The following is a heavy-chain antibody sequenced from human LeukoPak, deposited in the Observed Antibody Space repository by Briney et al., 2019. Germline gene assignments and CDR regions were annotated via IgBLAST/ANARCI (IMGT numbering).Heavy chain of an antibody. D-gene: IGHD2-15*01. V-gene: IGHV3-48*04. Sequence: GGSLRLSFAASGFTFSNYSMNWVRQAPGKGLEWVSYITSSSTVYYAGSVKGRFTISRDNAKNSLFLQMNSLRAEDIAVYYCARDYCSGPKCYFIDYWGQGALVTVSS. CDR3: ARDYCSGPKCYFIDY. CDR2: ITSSSTV. J-gene: IGHJ4*02. CDR1: GFTFSNYS.